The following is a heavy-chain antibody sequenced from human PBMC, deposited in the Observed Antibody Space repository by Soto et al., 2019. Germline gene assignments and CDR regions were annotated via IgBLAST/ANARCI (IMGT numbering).Heavy chain of an antibody. J-gene: IGHJ4*02. CDR1: GYTFTIYW. D-gene: IGHD4-17*01. CDR3: ARPANTVADHFDL. CDR2: IYPSDSDT. Sequence: GESLKISCQVSGYTFTIYWIGWVRQMPGKGLEWMGIIYPSDSDTRYSPSFQGQVTISADQSINTAYLQWDSLKASDTAIYYCARPANTVADHFDLWGQGTPVPVS. V-gene: IGHV5-51*01.